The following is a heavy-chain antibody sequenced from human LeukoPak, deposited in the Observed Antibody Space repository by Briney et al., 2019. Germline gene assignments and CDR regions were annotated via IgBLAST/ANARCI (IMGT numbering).Heavy chain of an antibody. Sequence: ASVKVSCKASGYTFTSYDINWVRQATGQGLEWMGWMNPNSGNTGYAQKFQGRVTMTRNTSISTAYMELSSPRSEDTAVYYCARGLRKGRTGIVVVPAYWFDPWGQGTLVTVSS. CDR2: MNPNSGNT. J-gene: IGHJ5*02. CDR1: GYTFTSYD. V-gene: IGHV1-8*01. D-gene: IGHD2-2*01. CDR3: ARGLRKGRTGIVVVPAYWFDP.